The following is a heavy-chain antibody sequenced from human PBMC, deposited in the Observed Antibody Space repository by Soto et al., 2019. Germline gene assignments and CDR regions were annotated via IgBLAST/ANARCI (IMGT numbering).Heavy chain of an antibody. V-gene: IGHV3-30*03. D-gene: IGHD4-4*01. J-gene: IGHJ6*03. Sequence: GGSLRLSCAASGFTFSSYGMHWVRQAPGKGLEWVAVISDDGSNKYYADSVKGRFTISRDISNNTLYLQMNSPRAEDTAVYYCARGGGLTTVFYYYYYMDVWGKGTTVTVSS. CDR2: ISDDGSNK. CDR3: ARGGGLTTVFYYYYYMDV. CDR1: GFTFSSYG.